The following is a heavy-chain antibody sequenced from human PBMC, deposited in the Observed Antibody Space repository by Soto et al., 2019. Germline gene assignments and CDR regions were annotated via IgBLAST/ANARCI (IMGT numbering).Heavy chain of an antibody. CDR2: IYDSGST. V-gene: IGHV4-31*03. CDR3: AGVPSGRGDLVDS. J-gene: IGHJ4*02. Sequence: SETLSLTCTVSGGSISSGGYYWSWIRQHPGKGLEWIGSIYDSGSTYYNPSLKSRVTISVDTSKNQFSLKLTSVTAADTAVYYCAGVPSGRGDLVDSWGQGTLVTVS. D-gene: IGHD3-16*01. CDR1: GGSISSGGYY.